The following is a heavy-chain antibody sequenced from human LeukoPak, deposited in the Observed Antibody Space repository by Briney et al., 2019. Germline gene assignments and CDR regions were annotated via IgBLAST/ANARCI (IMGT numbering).Heavy chain of an antibody. CDR1: GYTFTSYD. V-gene: IGHV1-8*03. CDR3: ARDSLNDTVTTH. J-gene: IGHJ4*02. D-gene: IGHD4-11*01. CDR2: MNPNSGNT. Sequence: ASVKVSCKASGYTFTSYDINWVRQATGQGLEWMGWMNPNSGNTGYAQKFQGRVTITADKSTSTAYMELSSLRSEDTAVYYCARDSLNDTVTTHWGQGTLVTVSS.